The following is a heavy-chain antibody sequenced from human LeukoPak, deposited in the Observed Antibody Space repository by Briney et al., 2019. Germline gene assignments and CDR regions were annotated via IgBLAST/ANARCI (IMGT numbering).Heavy chain of an antibody. CDR3: ARDQGSGWSNDAFDI. CDR2: IYSGGST. Sequence: GRSLRLSCAASGFTVSSNYMSWVRQAPGKGLEWVSVIYSGGSTYYADSVKGRFTISRDNSKNTLYLQMNSLRAEDTAVYYCARDQGSGWSNDAFDIWGQGTMVTVSS. D-gene: IGHD6-19*01. CDR1: GFTVSSNY. J-gene: IGHJ3*02. V-gene: IGHV3-66*01.